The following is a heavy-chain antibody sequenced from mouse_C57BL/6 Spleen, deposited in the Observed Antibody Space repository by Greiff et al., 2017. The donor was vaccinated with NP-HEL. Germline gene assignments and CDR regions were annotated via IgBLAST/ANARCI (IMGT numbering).Heavy chain of an antibody. CDR1: GYTFTSYW. J-gene: IGHJ4*01. Sequence: QVQLQQPGAELVMPGASVKLSCKASGYTFTSYWMHWVKQRPGQGLEWIGEIDPSDSYTNYNQKFKGKSTLTVDKSSSTAYMQLSSLTSEDSAVYYCARITGTGYAMDYGGQGTSVTVSS. CDR2: IDPSDSYT. D-gene: IGHD4-1*01. CDR3: ARITGTGYAMDY. V-gene: IGHV1-69*01.